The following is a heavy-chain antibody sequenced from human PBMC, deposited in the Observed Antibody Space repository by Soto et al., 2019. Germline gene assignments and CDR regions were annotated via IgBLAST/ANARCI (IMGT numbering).Heavy chain of an antibody. D-gene: IGHD3-22*01. CDR1: GGSINNYY. Sequence: SETLSLTYSVSGGSINNYYWSWIRQPPGKGLEWIGCIYYSGSTNYNPSLKSRVTISVDTSKNQFSLKLSSVTAADTAVYYCASPKIEFYTCFAPWGQGTLVTVSS. J-gene: IGHJ5*02. CDR2: IYYSGST. CDR3: ASPKIEFYTCFAP. V-gene: IGHV4-59*08.